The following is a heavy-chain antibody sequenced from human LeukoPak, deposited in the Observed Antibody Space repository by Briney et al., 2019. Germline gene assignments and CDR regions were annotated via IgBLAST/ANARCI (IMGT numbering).Heavy chain of an antibody. Sequence: QSGGSLRLSCAASGFTVSSNYMSWVRQAPGKGLEWVSVIYSGGSTYYADSVKGRFTISRDNSKNTLYLQMNSLRAEDTAVYYRAREDIVVAPAATQVVYYYYGMDVWGKGTTVTVSS. CDR3: AREDIVVAPAATQVVYYYYGMDV. CDR1: GFTVSSNY. D-gene: IGHD2-2*01. J-gene: IGHJ6*04. CDR2: IYSGGST. V-gene: IGHV3-53*01.